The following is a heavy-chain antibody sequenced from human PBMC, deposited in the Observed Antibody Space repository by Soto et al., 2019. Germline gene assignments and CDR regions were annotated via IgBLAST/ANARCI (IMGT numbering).Heavy chain of an antibody. Sequence: SQTLSLTFVISGDSVSSNSSAWNCISQSPSRGLEWLGRTYYRSKWYNDYAVSVKSRITINPDTSKNQFSLQLNSVTPEDTAVYYCARENVGLPRYCSGGSCYFPYYGMDVWGQGTTVTVSS. CDR1: GDSVSSNSSA. CDR3: ARENVGLPRYCSGGSCYFPYYGMDV. CDR2: TYYRSKWYN. D-gene: IGHD2-15*01. V-gene: IGHV6-1*01. J-gene: IGHJ6*02.